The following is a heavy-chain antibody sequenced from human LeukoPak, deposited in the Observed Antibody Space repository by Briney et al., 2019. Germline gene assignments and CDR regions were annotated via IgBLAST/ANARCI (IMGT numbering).Heavy chain of an antibody. CDR2: IIPNLGTT. V-gene: IGHV1-69*08. D-gene: IGHD3-22*01. J-gene: IGHJ4*02. Sequence: ASVKVSCKASGYTFTDYFMHWVRQAPGQGLEWMGRIIPNLGTTNRAQNFQDRVTLTADKSTNTAYMELTSLTSDDTAVYYCATTNDGGGYQWGDFFDFWGQGTLVTVSS. CDR1: GYTFTDYF. CDR3: ATTNDGGGYQWGDFFDF.